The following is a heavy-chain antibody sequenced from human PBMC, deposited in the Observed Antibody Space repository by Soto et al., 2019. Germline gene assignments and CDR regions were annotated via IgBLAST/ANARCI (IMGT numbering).Heavy chain of an antibody. D-gene: IGHD1-26*01. Sequence: GGSLRLSCVVSGVSYSDYSMNWVRQAPGKGLEWVSLITGNSEYKYYAGSVKGRFTVSRDNAKNSLYLQMNSLTVEDTAVYYCARSGELLQTFDSWGQGTLVTVSS. CDR3: ARSGELLQTFDS. V-gene: IGHV3-21*06. CDR2: ITGNSEYK. CDR1: GVSYSDYS. J-gene: IGHJ4*02.